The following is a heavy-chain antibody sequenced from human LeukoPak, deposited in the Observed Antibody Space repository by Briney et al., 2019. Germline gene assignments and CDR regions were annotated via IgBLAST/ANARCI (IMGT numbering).Heavy chain of an antibody. J-gene: IGHJ5*02. Sequence: KSSQTLSLTCLISGDSISSKSAAWNWIRQSPSGGLEWLGRTYYRSKWSSGYAISMRGRITVNSDTSKNLFSLQLNSVTPEDTAVYYCARDHTTSSNWFDPWGQGTLVTVSS. V-gene: IGHV6-1*01. CDR3: ARDHTTSSNWFDP. CDR1: GDSISSKSAA. CDR2: TYYRSKWSS. D-gene: IGHD2-2*01.